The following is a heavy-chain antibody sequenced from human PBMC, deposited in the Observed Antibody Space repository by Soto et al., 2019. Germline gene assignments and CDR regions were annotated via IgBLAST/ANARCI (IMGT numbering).Heavy chain of an antibody. J-gene: IGHJ4*02. CDR3: ARALSGSSWIDH. CDR1: GFSFSSYG. D-gene: IGHD6-13*01. V-gene: IGHV3-33*01. CDR2: IWYDGSKK. Sequence: QVQLVESGGGVVQPGRSLRLSCVASGFSFSSYGMHWVRQAPGKGLEWVAVIWYDGSKKYYADSVKGRLTISRDNSKNTLYLQMNSLRAEDTAVYYCARALSGSSWIDHWGQGTLVTVSS.